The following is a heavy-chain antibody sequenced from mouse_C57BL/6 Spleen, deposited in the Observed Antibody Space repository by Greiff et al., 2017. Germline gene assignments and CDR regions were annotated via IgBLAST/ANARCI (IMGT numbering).Heavy chain of an antibody. D-gene: IGHD2-3*01. CDR2: IRLKSDNYAT. CDR3: TGRSDGTRYFDV. J-gene: IGHJ1*03. V-gene: IGHV6-3*01. Sequence: EVLLVESGGGLVQPGGSMKLSCVASGFTFSNYWMNWVRQSPEKGLEWVAQIRLKSDNYATHYAESVKGRLTISRDDAKSSVYLQMNHLRAEDTGIYYCTGRSDGTRYFDVWGKGTTLTVSS. CDR1: GFTFSNYW.